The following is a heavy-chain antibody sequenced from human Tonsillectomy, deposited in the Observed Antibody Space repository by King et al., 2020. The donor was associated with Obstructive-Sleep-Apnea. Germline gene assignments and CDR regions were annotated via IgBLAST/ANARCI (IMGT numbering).Heavy chain of an antibody. V-gene: IGHV4-34*01. D-gene: IGHD3-10*01. CDR2: IDHSGRS. J-gene: IGHJ4*02. Sequence: VQLQQWGAGLLKPSETLSLTCAVYGGSFTNYYWTWIRQPPGKGLQWIGEIDHSGRSDYNPSLNSRVTMSVDTSKTHFSLRVRSVSAADTAVYYCARFDYSGSGTVYQLRDYWGQGTLVTVSS. CDR3: ARFDYSGSGTVYQLRDY. CDR1: GGSFTNYY.